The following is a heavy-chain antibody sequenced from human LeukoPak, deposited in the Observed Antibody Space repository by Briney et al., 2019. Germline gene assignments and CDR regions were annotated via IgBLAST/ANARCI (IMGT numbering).Heavy chain of an antibody. CDR1: GGTFSSYA. D-gene: IGHD6-19*01. CDR3: ARVTVADLYYFDY. J-gene: IGHJ4*02. Sequence: SVKVSCKASGGTFSSYAISWVRQAPGQGLEWMGGIIPIFGTANYAQKFQGRVTITADESTSTAYMELSSLRSEDTAVYYCARVTVADLYYFDYWGQGTLVTVSS. V-gene: IGHV1-69*13. CDR2: IIPIFGTA.